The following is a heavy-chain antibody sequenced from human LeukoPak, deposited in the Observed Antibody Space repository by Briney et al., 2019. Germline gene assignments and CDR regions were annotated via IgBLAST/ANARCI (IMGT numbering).Heavy chain of an antibody. V-gene: IGHV4-34*01. D-gene: IGHD3-22*01. CDR1: GGSFSGYC. Sequence: SETLSLTCAVYGGSFSGYCWSWIRQPPGKGLEWIGSIYYSGSTYYNPSLKSRVTISVDTSKNQFSLKLSSVTAADTAVYYCARDPSYYDSSGYPYFDYWGQGTLVTVSS. CDR3: ARDPSYYDSSGYPYFDY. J-gene: IGHJ4*02. CDR2: IYYSGST.